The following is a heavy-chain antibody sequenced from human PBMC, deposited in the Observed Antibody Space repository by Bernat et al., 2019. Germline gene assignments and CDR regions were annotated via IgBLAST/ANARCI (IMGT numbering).Heavy chain of an antibody. Sequence: QVQLQESGPGLVKPSQTLSLTCTVSGGSISSGGYYWSWIRQHPGKGLEWIGYIYYSGSTYYNPSLKSRVTISVDTSKNQFSLKLSSVTAADTAVYYCAREYYDSSERPNWFDPWGQGTLVTVSS. CDR3: AREYYDSSERPNWFDP. D-gene: IGHD3-22*01. J-gene: IGHJ5*02. V-gene: IGHV4-31*03. CDR2: IYYSGST. CDR1: GGSISSGGYY.